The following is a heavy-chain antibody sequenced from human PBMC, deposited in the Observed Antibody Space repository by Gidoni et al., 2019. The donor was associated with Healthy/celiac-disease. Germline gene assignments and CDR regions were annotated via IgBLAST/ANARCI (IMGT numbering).Heavy chain of an antibody. D-gene: IGHD3-10*01. J-gene: IGHJ4*02. CDR2: ISYDGSNK. CDR1: GFTFSSYA. CDR3: ARDQYGSGTGGDY. V-gene: IGHV3-30-3*01. Sequence: QVQLVESGGGVVQPGRSLSLSCAASGFTFSSYAMHWVRQAPGKGLEWVAVISYDGSNKYYADSVKGRFTISRDNSKNTLYLQMNSLRAEDTAVYYCARDQYGSGTGGDYWGQGTLVTVSS.